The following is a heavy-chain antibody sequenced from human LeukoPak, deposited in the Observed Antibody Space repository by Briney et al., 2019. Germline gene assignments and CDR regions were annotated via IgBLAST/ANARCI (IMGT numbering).Heavy chain of an antibody. V-gene: IGHV1-46*01. CDR2: INSSGGST. CDR1: GYTFTSYY. D-gene: IGHD3-22*01. Sequence: ASVKVSCKASGYTFTSYYMYWVRQAPGQGLEWMGIINSSGGSTSYAQNFQGRVTMTRDTSARIVYMELRSLRSEDTAVYYCARENTYGYSYGMDVWGQGTTVTVSS. CDR3: ARENTYGYSYGMDV. J-gene: IGHJ6*02.